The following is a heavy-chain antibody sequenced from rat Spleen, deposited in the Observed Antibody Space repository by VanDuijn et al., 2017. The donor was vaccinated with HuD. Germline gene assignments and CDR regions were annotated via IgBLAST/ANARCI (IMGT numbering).Heavy chain of an antibody. CDR1: GFTFSDYY. CDR2: ISYDGSST. V-gene: IGHV5-29*01. Sequence: EVQLVESDGGLVQPGRSLKLSCAASGFTFSDYYMAWVRQAPTKGLEWVATISYDGSSTYYRDSVKGRFTISRDNAKSTLYLQMDSLRSEDTATYYCAVTTVVLFDYWGQGVMVTVSS. CDR3: AVTTVVLFDY. J-gene: IGHJ2*01. D-gene: IGHD1-1*01.